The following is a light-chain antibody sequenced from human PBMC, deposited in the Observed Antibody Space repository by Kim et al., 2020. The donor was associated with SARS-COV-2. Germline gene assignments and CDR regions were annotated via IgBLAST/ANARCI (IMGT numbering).Light chain of an antibody. V-gene: IGLV8-61*01. CDR3: MLYLGNGISV. CDR1: PGSVSAGHY. Sequence: GGTVTPACGLSPGSVSAGHYPTWSQQTPGHLPRTLIYSTNTRSSGVPDRFSGAILGNKAALTITGAQADDDSHYYCMLYLGNGISVFGGGTQLTVL. J-gene: IGLJ3*02. CDR2: STN.